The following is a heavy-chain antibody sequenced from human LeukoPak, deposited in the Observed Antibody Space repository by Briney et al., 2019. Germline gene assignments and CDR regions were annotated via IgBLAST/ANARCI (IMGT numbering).Heavy chain of an antibody. Sequence: GGSLRLSCAASGFTVGTNSMSWVRQSPGKGLEWVSVIYSGGSTYYADSVNGRFTISRDNSRNTLFLQMNSLRAEDTAVYYCARDGSGAVFGYWGQGTLVTVSS. V-gene: IGHV3-53*01. D-gene: IGHD1-26*01. CDR1: GFTVGTNS. CDR2: IYSGGST. CDR3: ARDGSGAVFGY. J-gene: IGHJ4*02.